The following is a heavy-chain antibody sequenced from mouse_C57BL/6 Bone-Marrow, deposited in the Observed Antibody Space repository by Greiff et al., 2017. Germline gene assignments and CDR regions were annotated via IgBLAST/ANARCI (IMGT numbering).Heavy chain of an antibody. CDR2: IYPGSGST. D-gene: IGHD1-1*01. CDR1: GYTFTSYW. Sequence: QVQLQQPGAELVKPGASVKMSCKASGYTFTSYWITWVKQRPGQGLEWIGDIYPGSGSTNYNEKFKSKATLTVDTSSSTAYMQLSSLTSEDSAVYYCARGGDITSGAMDYWGQGTSVTVSS. V-gene: IGHV1-55*01. CDR3: ARGGDITSGAMDY. J-gene: IGHJ4*01.